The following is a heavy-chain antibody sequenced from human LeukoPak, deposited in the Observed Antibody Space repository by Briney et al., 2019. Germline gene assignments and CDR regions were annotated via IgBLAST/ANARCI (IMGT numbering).Heavy chain of an antibody. CDR3: ARDSPRYDSSGYYLDY. Sequence: GRSLRLSCAASGFTFSSYGMHWVRQAPGKGLEWVAVIWYDGSNKHYADSVKGRFTISRDNSKNTLYLQMNSLRAEDTAVYYCARDSPRYDSSGYYLDYWGQGTLVTVSS. CDR2: IWYDGSNK. D-gene: IGHD3-22*01. J-gene: IGHJ4*02. V-gene: IGHV3-33*01. CDR1: GFTFSSYG.